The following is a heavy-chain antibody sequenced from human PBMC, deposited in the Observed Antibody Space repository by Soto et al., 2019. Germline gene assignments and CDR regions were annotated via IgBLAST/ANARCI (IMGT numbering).Heavy chain of an antibody. V-gene: IGHV1-18*01. J-gene: IGHJ3*01. D-gene: IGHD3-10*01. Sequence: ASVKVSCKASGYIFSSFHINWLRQSPGQGLEWMGWISGYSGNTKYAQNLQGRLTLTTDTSTNTAYMELRSLRSDDTAVYYCARDVYGFVNAFDLWGQGTVVTVSS. CDR1: GYIFSSFH. CDR2: ISGYSGNT. CDR3: ARDVYGFVNAFDL.